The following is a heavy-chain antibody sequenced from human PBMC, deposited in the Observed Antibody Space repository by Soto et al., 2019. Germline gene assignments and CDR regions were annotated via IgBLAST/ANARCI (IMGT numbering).Heavy chain of an antibody. CDR3: AKCRYSSSWSTYDY. CDR1: GFTFSNYV. V-gene: IGHV3-23*01. J-gene: IGHJ4*02. D-gene: IGHD6-13*01. CDR2: LSETGGST. Sequence: GGSLRLSCAASGFTFSNYVLNWVRQAPGKGLEWVASLSETGGSTYYTDSVRGRFTISKDDSKNTLYLQMDSLRAEDAAIYYCAKCRYSSSWSTYDYWGRGTLVTVSS.